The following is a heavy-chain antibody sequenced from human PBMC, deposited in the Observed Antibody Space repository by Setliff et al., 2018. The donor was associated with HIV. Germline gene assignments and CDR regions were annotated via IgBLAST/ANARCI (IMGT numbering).Heavy chain of an antibody. CDR1: VESFSGFY. V-gene: IGHV4-34*01. CDR3: ARGWFGGYYFDY. CDR2: IKHSGST. D-gene: IGHD3-10*01. Sequence: SETLSLTCAVYVESFSGFYWSWIRQPPGKGLEWIGEIKHSGSTNYNPSLKSRVTISVDTSKNQFSLKLSFVTAADTAVYYCARGWFGGYYFDYWGQGTLVTVSS. J-gene: IGHJ4*02.